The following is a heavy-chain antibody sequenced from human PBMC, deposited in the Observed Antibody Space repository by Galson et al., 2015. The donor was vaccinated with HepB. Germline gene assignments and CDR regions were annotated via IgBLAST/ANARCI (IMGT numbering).Heavy chain of an antibody. J-gene: IGHJ4*02. CDR3: VRSGDFSGYSSR. CDR1: GFTFSGSA. V-gene: IGHV3-73*01. CDR2: IRSKATNYAA. D-gene: IGHD6-13*01. Sequence: SLRLSCAASGFTFSGSAIHWVRQASGRGPEWIGHIRSKATNYAALYVPSLKGRFTISRDDSKNMAYLRMRSLKTDDTAVYYCVRSGDFSGYSSRWGQGTLVTVSS.